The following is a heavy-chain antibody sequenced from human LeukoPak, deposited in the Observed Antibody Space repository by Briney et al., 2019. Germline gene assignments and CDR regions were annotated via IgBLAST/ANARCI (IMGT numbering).Heavy chain of an antibody. V-gene: IGHV3-21*01. D-gene: IGHD6-13*01. CDR1: GFTFSSYS. CDR2: ISSSSSHI. CDR3: ARVAAAHFDY. J-gene: IGHJ4*02. Sequence: GGSLRLSCTASGFTFSSYSMNWVRQAPGKGLEWVSSISSSSSHIYYADSVKGRFTSSRDNAKNSVFLQMNSLRAEDTAVYNCARVAAAHFDYWGQGNLVAVSS.